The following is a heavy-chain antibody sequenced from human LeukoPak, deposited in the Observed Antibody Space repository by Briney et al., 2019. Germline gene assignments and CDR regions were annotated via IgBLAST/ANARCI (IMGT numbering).Heavy chain of an antibody. CDR1: GGTFSSYA. J-gene: IGHJ3*02. Sequence: GASVKVSCKASGGTFSSYAISWVRQAPGQGLEWMGGIIPIFGTANYAQKFQGRVTITADESTSTAYMELSSLRSEDTAVYYCAREDTIFGVVEIWGQGTMVTVSS. V-gene: IGHV1-69*13. CDR3: AREDTIFGVVEI. CDR2: IIPIFGTA. D-gene: IGHD3-3*01.